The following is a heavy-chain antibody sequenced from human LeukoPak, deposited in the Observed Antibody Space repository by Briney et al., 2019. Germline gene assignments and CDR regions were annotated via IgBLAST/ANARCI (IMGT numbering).Heavy chain of an antibody. V-gene: IGHV1-46*01. CDR1: GYTFTGYY. J-gene: IGHJ4*02. Sequence: ASVKVSCKASGYTFTGYYMHWVRQAPGQGLEWMGIINPSGGSTSYAQKFQGRVTMTRDTSTSTVYMELSSLRSEDTAVYYCARDSTTPADGDYWGQGTLVTVSS. CDR2: INPSGGST. CDR3: ARDSTTPADGDY. D-gene: IGHD4-17*01.